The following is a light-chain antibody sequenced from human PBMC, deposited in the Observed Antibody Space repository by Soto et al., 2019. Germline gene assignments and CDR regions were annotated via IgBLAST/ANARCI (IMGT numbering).Light chain of an antibody. CDR3: CSYAGSSL. V-gene: IGLV2-11*01. J-gene: IGLJ2*01. CDR1: SSDIGNYNY. CDR2: DVT. Sequence: QSALTQPRSVSGSPGQSVTISCTGTSSDIGNYNYVSWYQQHPGKAPKLMIYDVTKRPSGVPDRFSGSKSGNTASLTISGLQAEDEANYYCCSYAGSSLFGGGTKLTVL.